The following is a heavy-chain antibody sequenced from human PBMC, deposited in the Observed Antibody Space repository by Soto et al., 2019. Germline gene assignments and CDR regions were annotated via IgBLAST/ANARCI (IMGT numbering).Heavy chain of an antibody. CDR2: INHSGST. Sequence: LSLTCAVYGGSFSGYYWSWIRQPPGKGLEWIGEINHSGSTNYNPSLKSRVTISVDTSKNQFSLKLSSVTAADTAVYYCARRRRVVVVYRWFDPWGQGTLVTVSS. CDR1: GGSFSGYY. D-gene: IGHD3-22*01. J-gene: IGHJ5*02. V-gene: IGHV4-34*01. CDR3: ARRRRVVVVYRWFDP.